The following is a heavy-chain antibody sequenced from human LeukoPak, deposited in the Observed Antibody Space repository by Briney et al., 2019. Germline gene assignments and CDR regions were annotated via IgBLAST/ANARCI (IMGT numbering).Heavy chain of an antibody. CDR3: AHWGSSGPFDY. J-gene: IGHJ4*02. Sequence: GGSLRLSCAAAGFTFSSSCMSWVRQAPGKGLEWVANIKEDGSEKYYVDSVKGRFTISRDNAKNSLYLQMNSLRAEDTAVYYCAHWGSSGPFDYWGQGTLVTVSS. V-gene: IGHV3-7*05. CDR1: GFTFSSSC. D-gene: IGHD6-6*01. CDR2: IKEDGSEK.